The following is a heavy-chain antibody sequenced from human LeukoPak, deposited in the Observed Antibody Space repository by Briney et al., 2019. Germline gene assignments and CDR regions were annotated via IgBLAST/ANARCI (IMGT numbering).Heavy chain of an antibody. D-gene: IGHD3-3*01. J-gene: IGHJ4*02. CDR3: ARGVVYPAWSGPHWSDY. Sequence: GGSLRLSCVASGFTFSSYWMSWVRQAPGKGPEWVAHIKQDASQEYHVDSVKGRFTISRDNAKNSLYPQMNSLRAEDTAVYYCARGVVYPAWSGPHWSDYWGQGALVTVSS. CDR1: GFTFSSYW. CDR2: IKQDASQE. V-gene: IGHV3-7*01.